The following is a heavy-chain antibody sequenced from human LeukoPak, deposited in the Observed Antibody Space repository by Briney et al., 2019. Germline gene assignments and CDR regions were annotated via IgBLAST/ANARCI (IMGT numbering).Heavy chain of an antibody. V-gene: IGHV1-18*01. J-gene: IGHJ5*02. CDR3: ARSYYYDSSGYLNWFDP. Sequence: GASVKVSCKASGYTFTSYGIGWVRQAPGQGLEWMGWISAYNGNTNYAQKLQGRVTMTTDTSTSTAYMELRSLRSDDTAVYYCARSYYYDSSGYLNWFDPWGQGTLVTVSS. D-gene: IGHD3-22*01. CDR1: GYTFTSYG. CDR2: ISAYNGNT.